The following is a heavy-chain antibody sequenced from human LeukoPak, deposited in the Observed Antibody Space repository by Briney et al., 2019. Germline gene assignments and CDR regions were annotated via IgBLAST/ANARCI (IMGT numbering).Heavy chain of an antibody. CDR1: GVSISSYY. D-gene: IGHD6-13*01. V-gene: IGHV4-59*01. CDR3: AETEGYSSSFGVEYFQH. CDR2: IYYSGST. Sequence: SETLSLPCTVSGVSISSYYWSWLRQPPGKGLEWIGYIYYSGSTNYNPSLESRVTISVDTSKNQFSLKLSSVTAADTAVYYCAETEGYSSSFGVEYFQHWGQGTLVTVSS. J-gene: IGHJ1*01.